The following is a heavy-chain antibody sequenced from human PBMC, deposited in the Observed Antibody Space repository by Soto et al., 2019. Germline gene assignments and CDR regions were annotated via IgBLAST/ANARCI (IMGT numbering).Heavy chain of an antibody. CDR2: INDSGIT. CDR3: ARGRSSVPDRRGIGYYGLDV. Sequence: QVQLQQWGAEVLKPSETLSLTCVVNGGSFSGYYWSWIRQPPAKGLEWIGEINDSGITDSNPSLESRVTISVDMSKNQFSLKLNSVTAADTAVYHCARGRSSVPDRRGIGYYGLDVWGQGTTVTVSS. CDR1: GGSFSGYY. D-gene: IGHD3-3*01. V-gene: IGHV4-34*01. J-gene: IGHJ6*02.